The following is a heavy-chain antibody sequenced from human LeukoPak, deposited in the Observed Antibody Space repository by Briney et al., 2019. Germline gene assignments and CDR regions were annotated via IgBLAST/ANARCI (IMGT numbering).Heavy chain of an antibody. V-gene: IGHV1-3*01. D-gene: IGHD6-19*01. J-gene: IGHJ5*02. CDR1: GFTFTTYT. CDR3: ARGAPIRVAVAATFDP. CDR2: INAANGNT. Sequence: ASVKVSCKPSGFTFTTYTMHWVRQAPGQRLEWIGWINAANGNTQYSQKFQGRVTITRDTSASTAYMELSSLRSEDTAVYYCARGAPIRVAVAATFDPWGQGTLVTVPS.